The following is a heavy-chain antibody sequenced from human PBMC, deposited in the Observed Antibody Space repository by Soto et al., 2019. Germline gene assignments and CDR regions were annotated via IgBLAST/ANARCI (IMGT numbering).Heavy chain of an antibody. Sequence: GGSLRLSCAAPGVTVSSNYMTWFRQAPGKGLEWVGFINNKVYVTIEYAASVKGRFTISRDDSESIVYLQMNSLKTEDTAVYYCARGAYCTSSSCYFWGQGTLVTVSS. J-gene: IGHJ4*02. CDR3: ARGAYCTSSSCYF. D-gene: IGHD2-2*01. CDR1: GVTVSSNY. V-gene: IGHV3-49*03. CDR2: INNKVYVTI.